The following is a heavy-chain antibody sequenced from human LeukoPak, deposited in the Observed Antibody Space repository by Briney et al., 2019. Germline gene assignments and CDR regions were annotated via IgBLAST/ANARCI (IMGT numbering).Heavy chain of an antibody. CDR1: GFTFSSYS. Sequence: PGGSLRLSCAASGFTFSSYSMNWVRQAPGKGLEWVSSISSSSSYIYYADSVKGRFTISRDNAKNSLYLQMNSLRGENTAVYYCARSESGWAFDPWGQGTLVAVSS. D-gene: IGHD6-19*01. CDR3: ARSESGWAFDP. CDR2: ISSSSSYI. J-gene: IGHJ5*02. V-gene: IGHV3-21*01.